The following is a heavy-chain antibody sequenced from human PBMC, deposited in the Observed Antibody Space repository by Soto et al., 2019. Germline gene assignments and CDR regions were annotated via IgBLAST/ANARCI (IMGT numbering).Heavy chain of an antibody. V-gene: IGHV4-34*01. CDR1: GGSFTGYY. Sequence: SETLSLTCAVSGGSFTGYYWSWIRQPPGKGLEWIGEINHSGSTNYNPSLKSRVTISVDTSKNQFSLQLTSVTAADTAVYYCATVRSRWNIDYWGQGTLVTVS. CDR3: ATVRSRWNIDY. D-gene: IGHD6-13*01. J-gene: IGHJ4*02. CDR2: INHSGST.